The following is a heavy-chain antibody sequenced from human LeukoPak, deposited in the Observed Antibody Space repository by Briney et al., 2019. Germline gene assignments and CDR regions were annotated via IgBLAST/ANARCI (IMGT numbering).Heavy chain of an antibody. J-gene: IGHJ4*02. CDR3: ARWRGGTHFFDY. CDR1: GFTLRSYA. Sequence: GGSLRLSCVASGFTLRSYAMNWVRQAPGRGLEWVSTISGSGSSTYYADSVKGRFTISRDNSKNTLYLQMNSLRAEDTAIYFCARWRGGTHFFDYWGQGTLVTVSS. CDR2: ISGSGSST. D-gene: IGHD1-1*01. V-gene: IGHV3-23*01.